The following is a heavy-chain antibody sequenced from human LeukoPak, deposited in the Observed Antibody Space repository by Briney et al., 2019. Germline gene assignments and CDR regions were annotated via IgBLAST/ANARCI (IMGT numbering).Heavy chain of an antibody. V-gene: IGHV3-21*01. J-gene: IGHJ4*02. CDR2: ISSSSSYI. D-gene: IGHD6-13*01. CDR3: ARDSEIAAAGSFDS. CDR1: GFTFTSFY. Sequence: GGSLRLSCAASGFTFTSFYMIWVRQAPGKGLEWVSSISSSSSYIYYAASVKGRFTISRDNAKNSLSLQMNSLGAEDTAVYYCARDSEIAAAGSFDSWGQGTLVTVSS.